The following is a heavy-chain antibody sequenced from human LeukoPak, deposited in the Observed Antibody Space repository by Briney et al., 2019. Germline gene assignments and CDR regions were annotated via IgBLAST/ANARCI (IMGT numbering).Heavy chain of an antibody. CDR1: GASLSGYY. CDR3: ARRYSYDSSISQSSPIDY. D-gene: IGHD3-22*01. V-gene: IGHV4-34*01. Sequence: SATLSLTCAVYGASLSGYYWSSIRQPPGKGPEWIGEVNHSGTTKYNPSLKSRVTISVDTSKNQFTLKLSSVTAADTAKYYCARRYSYDSSISQSSPIDYWGQGMLVTVSS. CDR2: VNHSGTT. J-gene: IGHJ4*02.